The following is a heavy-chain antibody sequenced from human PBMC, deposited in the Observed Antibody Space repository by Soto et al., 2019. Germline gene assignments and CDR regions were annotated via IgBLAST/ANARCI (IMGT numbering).Heavy chain of an antibody. D-gene: IGHD2-21*01. V-gene: IGHV1-2*02. CDR1: GYPFTYYY. Sequence: QVQLLQAEGEVKKSGASVKVSCKASGYPFTYYYMHWVRQAPGQGLEWLGRINPDSGGTEYAPKLQGRATMTRDSSINTVYMELSRMRSDDTAAYYCARDSSYCGGDCFDCWGQGTLVTVSS. CDR2: INPDSGGT. CDR3: ARDSSYCGGDCFDC. J-gene: IGHJ4*02.